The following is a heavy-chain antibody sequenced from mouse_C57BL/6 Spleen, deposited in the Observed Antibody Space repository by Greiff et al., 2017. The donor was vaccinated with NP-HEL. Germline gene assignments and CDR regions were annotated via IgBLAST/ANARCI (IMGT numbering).Heavy chain of an antibody. J-gene: IGHJ4*01. V-gene: IGHV1-52*01. CDR3: ARYRGYAMDY. CDR1: GYTFTSYW. Sequence: QVQLQQPGAELVRPGSSVKLSCKASGYTFTSYWMHWVKQRPIQGLEWIGNIDPSDSETPYNEKFKDKATLTVDKSSSTAYMQLSSLTSEDSAVYYCARYRGYAMDYWGQGTSVTVSS. CDR2: IDPSDSET.